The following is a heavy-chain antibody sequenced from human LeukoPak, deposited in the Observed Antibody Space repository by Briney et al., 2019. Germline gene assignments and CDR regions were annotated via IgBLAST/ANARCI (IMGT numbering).Heavy chain of an antibody. V-gene: IGHV1-18*01. Sequence: GASVKVSCKASGYTFTSYGISWVRQAPGQGLEWMGWISGYNDNTNYAQNLQGRVTMTTDTSTSTAYMELRSLRSDDTAVYYCARGRYPHTSSWYGDAFDIWGQGTTVTVSS. CDR1: GYTFTSYG. CDR3: ARGRYPHTSSWYGDAFDI. J-gene: IGHJ3*02. CDR2: ISGYNDNT. D-gene: IGHD6-13*01.